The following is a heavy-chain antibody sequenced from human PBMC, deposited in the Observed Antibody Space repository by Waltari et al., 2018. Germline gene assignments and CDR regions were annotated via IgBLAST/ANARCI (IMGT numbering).Heavy chain of an antibody. J-gene: IGHJ6*03. CDR3: ARDAAYCSSTSCYYMDV. D-gene: IGHD2-2*01. V-gene: IGHV4-39*07. Sequence: QLQLQESGPGLVKPSETLSLTCTVSGGSISSSSYYWGWIRQPPGKGLEWIGSIYYSGSTYYNPSLKSRVTISVDTSKNQFSLKLSSVTAADTAVYYCARDAAYCSSTSCYYMDVWGKGTTVTVSS. CDR1: GGSISSSSYY. CDR2: IYYSGST.